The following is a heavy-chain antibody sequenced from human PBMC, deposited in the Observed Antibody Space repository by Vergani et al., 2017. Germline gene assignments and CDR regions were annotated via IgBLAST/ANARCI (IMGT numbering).Heavy chain of an antibody. Sequence: QVQLVQSGAEVKKPGASVKVSCKASGYTFTSYAMHWVRQAPGQRLEWMGWINAGNGNTKYSQKFQGRVTITRDTSASTAYMELGSLRSEDTAVYYCARHRRDGDYYYYYMDVWGKGTTVTVSS. CDR3: ARHRRDGDYYYYYMDV. D-gene: IGHD3-10*01. CDR1: GYTFTSYA. J-gene: IGHJ6*03. V-gene: IGHV1-3*01. CDR2: INAGNGNT.